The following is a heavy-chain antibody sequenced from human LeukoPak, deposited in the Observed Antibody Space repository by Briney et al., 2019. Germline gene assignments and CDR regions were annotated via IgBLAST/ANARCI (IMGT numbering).Heavy chain of an antibody. CDR2: INHSGST. J-gene: IGHJ3*02. D-gene: IGHD3-9*01. CDR3: ARGFKYDILTGYCKGDAFDI. Sequence: PSETLSLTCAVYGGSFSGYYWSWIRQPPGKGLEWIGEINHSGSTNYNPSLKSRVTISVDTSKNQSSLKLSSVTAADTAVYHCARGFKYDILTGYCKGDAFDIWGQGTMVTVSS. V-gene: IGHV4-34*01. CDR1: GGSFSGYY.